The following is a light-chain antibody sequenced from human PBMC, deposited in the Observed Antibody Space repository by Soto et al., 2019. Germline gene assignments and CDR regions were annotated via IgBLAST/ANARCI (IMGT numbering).Light chain of an antibody. CDR2: EVN. V-gene: IGLV2-8*01. CDR1: SSDVGDYNY. CDR3: SSYAGYSNLV. Sequence: QYALTQPPSASGSPGQSVTISCTGTSSDVGDYNYVSWYQQHPGKAPKLMIYEVNKRPSGVPDRFSGSKSGNTASLTVSGLQAEDDADYYCSSYAGYSNLVFGGATKLTVL. J-gene: IGLJ2*01.